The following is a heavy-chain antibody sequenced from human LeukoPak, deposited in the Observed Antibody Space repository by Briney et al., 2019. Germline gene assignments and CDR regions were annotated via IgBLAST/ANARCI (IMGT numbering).Heavy chain of an antibody. CDR2: IYYSGST. V-gene: IGHV4-39*07. J-gene: IGHJ3*02. D-gene: IGHD3-22*01. Sequence: SETLSLTCTVSGGSISSSSYYWGWIRQPPGKGLEWIGSIYYSGSTYYNPSLKSRVTISVDTSKHQFSLKLSSVTAADTAVYYCARGGYYDKEAFDIWGQGTMVTVSS. CDR1: GGSISSSSYY. CDR3: ARGGYYDKEAFDI.